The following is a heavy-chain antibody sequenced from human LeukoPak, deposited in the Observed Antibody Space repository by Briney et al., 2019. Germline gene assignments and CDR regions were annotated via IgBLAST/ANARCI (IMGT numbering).Heavy chain of an antibody. D-gene: IGHD5-18*01. V-gene: IGHV3-74*01. J-gene: IGHJ4*02. CDR2: INSDGSSA. CDR1: GFSFSSYW. Sequence: GGSLRLSRAASGFSFSSYWMHWVRQAPGKGLVWVSGINSDGSSATYADSVKGRFTISRDNAKNTLYLQMNSLRAEDTAVYYCARPGRGYSYGSFDYWGQGTLVTVSS. CDR3: ARPGRGYSYGSFDY.